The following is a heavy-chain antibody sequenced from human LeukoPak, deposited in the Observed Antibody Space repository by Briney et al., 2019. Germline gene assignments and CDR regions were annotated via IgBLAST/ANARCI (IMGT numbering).Heavy chain of an antibody. D-gene: IGHD3-22*01. J-gene: IGHJ4*02. Sequence: PGGSLRLSCAASGFTFSDYYMSWIRQAPGKGLEWVSYISSSGSTIYYADSVKGRFTISRDNSKNTLYLQMNGLRDDDTAIYYCARDPRGPTGYDHSGRDTFDYWGQGTLVTGSS. CDR3: ARDPRGPTGYDHSGRDTFDY. V-gene: IGHV3-11*04. CDR1: GFTFSDYY. CDR2: ISSSGSTI.